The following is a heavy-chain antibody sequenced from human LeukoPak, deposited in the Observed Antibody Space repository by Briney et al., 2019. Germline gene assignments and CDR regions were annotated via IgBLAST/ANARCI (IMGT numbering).Heavy chain of an antibody. Sequence: GGSLRLSCAASGLTFSSYAMSWVRQAPGKRLECISVIIRSGHTYYAASVKGRFTISRDKSKNTLNLQMNSLRAEDEAVYSCAKDAVAPGSGGDYFDYWGQGTLVTVSS. J-gene: IGHJ4*02. D-gene: IGHD3-10*01. CDR3: AKDAVAPGSGGDYFDY. CDR2: IIRSGHT. CDR1: GLTFSSYA. V-gene: IGHV3-23*01.